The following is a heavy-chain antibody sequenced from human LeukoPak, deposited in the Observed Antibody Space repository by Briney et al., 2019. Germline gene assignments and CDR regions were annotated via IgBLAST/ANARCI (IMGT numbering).Heavy chain of an antibody. CDR3: AKSLESTNYYYHMDV. CDR2: ISGSGGST. D-gene: IGHD2-2*01. J-gene: IGHJ6*03. V-gene: IGHV3-23*01. Sequence: GGTLRLSCAASGFTFSSYGLSWVRQAPGKELEWVSAISGSGGSTYYADSVKGRFTISRDNSKNTLYLQTNSLRAEDTAVYYCAKSLESTNYYYHMDVWGKGTTVTISS. CDR1: GFTFSSYG.